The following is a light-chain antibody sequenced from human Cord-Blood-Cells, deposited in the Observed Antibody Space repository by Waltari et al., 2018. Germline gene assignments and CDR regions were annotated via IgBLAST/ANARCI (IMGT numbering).Light chain of an antibody. J-gene: IGKJ1*01. CDR2: AAS. CDR3: QQSYSTWT. Sequence: QMTQSPSSLSASVGDRVTITCRASQSISSYLNWYQQKLGKAPKLLVYAASSLQSGLPSRFSGSGSGTDFTLTISSLQPEDFATYYCQQSYSTWTFGQGTKVEIK. V-gene: IGKV1-39*01. CDR1: QSISSY.